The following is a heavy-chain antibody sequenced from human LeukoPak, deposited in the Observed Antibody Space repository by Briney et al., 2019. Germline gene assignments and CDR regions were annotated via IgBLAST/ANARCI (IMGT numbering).Heavy chain of an antibody. Sequence: TASGDTLSISSIDVVRKTTGKGLEWMGGFDPEDGETIYAQKFQGRVTMTEDTSTDTAYMELSSLRSEDTAVYYCATGESKAVWDYWGQGTLVTVSS. CDR1: GDTLSISS. CDR2: FDPEDGET. J-gene: IGHJ4*02. CDR3: ATGESKAVWDY. V-gene: IGHV1-24*01.